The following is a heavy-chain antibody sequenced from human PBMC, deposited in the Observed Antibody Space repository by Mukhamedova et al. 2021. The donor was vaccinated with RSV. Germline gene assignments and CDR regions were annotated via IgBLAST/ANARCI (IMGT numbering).Heavy chain of an antibody. Sequence: GRFTISRDNAMNSLYLQMNSLRAEDTAVYYCARRTTDFRNWFDPWGQGSVVTVSS. D-gene: IGHD2/OR15-2a*01. CDR3: ARRTTDFRNWFDP. V-gene: IGHV3-11*06. J-gene: IGHJ5*02.